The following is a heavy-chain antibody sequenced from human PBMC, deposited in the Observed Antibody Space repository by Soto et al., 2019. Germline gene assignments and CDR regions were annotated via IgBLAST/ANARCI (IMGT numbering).Heavy chain of an antibody. CDR3: ARDLAAGDP. CDR1: GYTFTNYY. Sequence: QVQLVQSGAEVKKPGASVKVSCKASGYTFTNYYIHWVRQAPGQGLEWMGIINPTSGSTNYAQKFQGRVTLTYDTSTTTVYMELSGLRSEDTAVLYCARDLAAGDPWGQGTLVTVSS. V-gene: IGHV1-46*01. J-gene: IGHJ5*02. D-gene: IGHD6-13*01. CDR2: INPTSGST.